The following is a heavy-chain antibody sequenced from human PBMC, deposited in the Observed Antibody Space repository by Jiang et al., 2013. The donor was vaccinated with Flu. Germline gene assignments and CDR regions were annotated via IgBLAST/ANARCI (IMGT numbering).Heavy chain of an antibody. J-gene: IGHJ5*02. D-gene: IGHD4-11*01. Sequence: PGLVKPSETLSLTCTVSGGSISSYYWSWIRQPPGKGLELIGYIYYSGTTNYNPSLKSRVTISVDTSKNQFSLKLSSVTAADTAVYYCARHGTICSNYGPWGQGTLVTVSS. CDR2: IYYSGTT. CDR3: ARHGTICSNYGP. CDR1: GGSISSYY. V-gene: IGHV4-59*08.